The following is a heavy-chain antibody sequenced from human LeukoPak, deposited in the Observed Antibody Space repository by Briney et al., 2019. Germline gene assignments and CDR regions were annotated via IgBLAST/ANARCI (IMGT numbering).Heavy chain of an antibody. CDR2: ISAYNDNT. J-gene: IGHJ4*02. D-gene: IGHD4-17*01. CDR1: GYTFTSYG. V-gene: IGHV1-18*01. Sequence: ASVKVSCKASGYTFTSYGISWVRQAPGQGLEWMARISAYNDNTNYAQKLQGRVTMTTDTSTSTAYMELRSLRSDDTAVYYCARDKTTDYGDEVGLDYWGQGTLVTVSS. CDR3: ARDKTTDYGDEVGLDY.